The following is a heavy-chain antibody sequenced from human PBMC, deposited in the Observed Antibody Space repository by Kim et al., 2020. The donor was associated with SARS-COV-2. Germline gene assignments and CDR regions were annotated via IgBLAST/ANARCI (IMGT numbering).Heavy chain of an antibody. CDR2: IKQDGSEK. J-gene: IGHJ4*02. V-gene: IGHV3-7*03. Sequence: GGSLRLSCEASGFTFSSYWMTWVRQAPGKGLEWVANIKQDGSEKYYVDSVKGRFTISKDNAKNSLYLQMNSLRAEDTAVYYCARVSPARGAVDYWGQGILVTVSS. CDR3: ARVSPARGAVDY. CDR1: GFTFSSYW.